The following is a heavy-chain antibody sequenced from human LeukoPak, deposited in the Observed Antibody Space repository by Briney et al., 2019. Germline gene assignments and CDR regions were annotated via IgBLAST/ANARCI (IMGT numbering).Heavy chain of an antibody. CDR2: IGSDGSRT. V-gene: IGHV3-74*01. D-gene: IGHD6-13*01. J-gene: IGHJ6*02. CDR3: TRDEEEAAAGTRYYYYGMDV. CDR1: GFTFISYW. Sequence: GGSLRLSCAASGFTFISYWMHWVHQAPGKGLEWVSRIGSDGSRTSYADSVKGRFTTSRDNAKNTLYLQMNSLRVEDTAVYYCTRDEEEAAAGTRYYYYGMDVWGQGTTVTVSS.